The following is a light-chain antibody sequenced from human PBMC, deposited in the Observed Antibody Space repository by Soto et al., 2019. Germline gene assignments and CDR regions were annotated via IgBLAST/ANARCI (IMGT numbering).Light chain of an antibody. CDR2: DTS. Sequence: EIVLTQSPGTLSLSPGERATLSCRASQNVRDSYLAWYQQKPGQAPSLLLDDTSTRATGVPDRFSGSGSGTDFALTISRVEPEDFALYFCQQYGSSPGTFGQGTKVEI. CDR1: QNVRDSY. CDR3: QQYGSSPGT. V-gene: IGKV3-20*01. J-gene: IGKJ1*01.